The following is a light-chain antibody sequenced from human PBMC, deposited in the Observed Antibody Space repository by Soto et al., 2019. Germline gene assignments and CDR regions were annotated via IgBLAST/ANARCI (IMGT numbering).Light chain of an antibody. Sequence: EIVLTQSPATLSLSPGERATLSCRASQSVSSYLAWYQQKAGQAPRLLIYDASNRATGIPARFSGSGSGTKFTLTRSSLEPEDFAVYFCQNRSNLPLTFGQGKQLEIK. CDR3: QNRSNLPLT. CDR1: QSVSSY. CDR2: DAS. V-gene: IGKV3-11*01. J-gene: IGKJ5*01.